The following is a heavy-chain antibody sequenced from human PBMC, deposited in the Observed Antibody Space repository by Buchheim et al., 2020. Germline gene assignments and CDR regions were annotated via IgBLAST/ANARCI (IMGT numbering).Heavy chain of an antibody. Sequence: EVKLVESGGGLVQPGGSLRLSCESSGFTFSTSTMSWVRQTPAKGLEWVSYISANSRTIYYADSVRGRFTVSRDNARNSLFRDMSSLRDEDSAVYYCATDYNESSGRGDYWGQGTL. CDR2: ISANSRTI. D-gene: IGHD4/OR15-4a*01. CDR3: ATDYNESSGRGDY. J-gene: IGHJ4*02. CDR1: GFTFSTST. V-gene: IGHV3-48*02.